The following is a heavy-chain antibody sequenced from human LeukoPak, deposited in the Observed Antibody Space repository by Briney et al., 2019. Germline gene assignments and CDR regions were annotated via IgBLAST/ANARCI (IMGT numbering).Heavy chain of an antibody. V-gene: IGHV1-69*05. Sequence: SVKVSCKASGGTFSSYAISWVRQAPGQGLEWMGGIIPIFGTANYAQKFQGRVTITTDESTSTAYMELSSLRSEDTAVYYCASQQWRGYSYGYYYFDHWGQGTLVTVSS. D-gene: IGHD5-18*01. CDR2: IIPIFGTA. J-gene: IGHJ4*02. CDR3: ASQQWRGYSYGYYYFDH. CDR1: GGTFSSYA.